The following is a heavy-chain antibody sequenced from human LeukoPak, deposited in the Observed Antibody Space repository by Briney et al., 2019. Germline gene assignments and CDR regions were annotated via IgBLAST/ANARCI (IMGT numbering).Heavy chain of an antibody. V-gene: IGHV1-18*01. CDR3: ARVRSTSSDAFDI. CDR2: MNPNSGNT. J-gene: IGHJ3*02. Sequence: GASVKVSCKASGYTFTSYDINWVRQATGQGLEWMGWMNPNSGNTNYAQKLQGRVTMTTDTSTSTAYMELRSLRSDDTAVYYCARVRSTSSDAFDIWGQGTMVTVSS. CDR1: GYTFTSYD. D-gene: IGHD2-2*01.